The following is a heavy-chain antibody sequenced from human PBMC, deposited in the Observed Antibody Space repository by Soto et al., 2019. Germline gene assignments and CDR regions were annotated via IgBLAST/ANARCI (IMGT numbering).Heavy chain of an antibody. J-gene: IGHJ3*02. V-gene: IGHV4-34*01. CDR3: AREGCGDRGNDCRAFDI. D-gene: IGHD5-12*01. CDR1: GGSFSDYY. CDR2: INHSGST. Sequence: QVQLQQWGAGLLKPSETLSLTCAVYGGSFSDYYWSWIRQPPGKGLEWIGEINHSGSTNYNPSLKRRVTISVDTSKNQFSLKLSSVTAADTAVYYCAREGCGDRGNDCRAFDIWGQGTMGTVSS.